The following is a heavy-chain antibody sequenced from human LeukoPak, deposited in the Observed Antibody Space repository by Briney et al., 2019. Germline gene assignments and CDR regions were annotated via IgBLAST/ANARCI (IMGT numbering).Heavy chain of an antibody. V-gene: IGHV5-51*01. CDR2: IYPGDSDT. CDR3: ARSDDSGGYPLGFDY. D-gene: IGHD3-22*01. J-gene: IGHJ4*02. Sequence: GESLKISCKGSGYSFTSYWIGWVRQMPGKGLEWMGIIYPGDSDTRYSPSFQGQVTISADKSISTAYLQWSSLKASDTAMYYCARSDDSGGYPLGFDYWGQGTLVTVSS. CDR1: GYSFTSYW.